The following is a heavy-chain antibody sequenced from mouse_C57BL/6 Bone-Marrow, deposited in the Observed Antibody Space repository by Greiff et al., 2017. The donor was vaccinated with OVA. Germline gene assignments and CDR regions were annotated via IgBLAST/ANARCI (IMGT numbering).Heavy chain of an antibody. CDR2: IYPGSGST. CDR1: GYTFTSYW. CDR3: ARGPPTHYYAMDY. V-gene: IGHV1-55*01. Sequence: QVQLQQPGAELVKPGASVKMSCKASGYTFTSYWITWVKQRPGQGLEWIGAIYPGSGSTNYNEKFKSKATLTVDTSSSTAYMQLSSLTSDDAAVYYCARGPPTHYYAMDYWGQGTSVTVSS. J-gene: IGHJ4*01.